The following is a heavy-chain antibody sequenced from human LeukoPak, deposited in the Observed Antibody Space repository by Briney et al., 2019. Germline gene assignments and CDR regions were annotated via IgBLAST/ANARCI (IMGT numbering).Heavy chain of an antibody. CDR1: GFTFSSYA. D-gene: IGHD1-26*01. Sequence: GGSLRLSCAASGFTFSSYAMHWVRQAPGKGLEYVSAISSNGGSTYYANSVKGRFTISRDNSKNTLYLQMNSLRAEDTAVYYCARSGRGGAFDMWGQGTMVTVSS. CDR3: ARSGRGGAFDM. V-gene: IGHV3-64*01. J-gene: IGHJ3*02. CDR2: ISSNGGST.